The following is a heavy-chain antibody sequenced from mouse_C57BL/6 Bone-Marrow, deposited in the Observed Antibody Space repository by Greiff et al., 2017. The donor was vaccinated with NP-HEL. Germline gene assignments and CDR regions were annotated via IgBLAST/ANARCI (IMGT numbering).Heavy chain of an antibody. V-gene: IGHV14-4*01. CDR3: TTEGDYAMDY. Sequence: LPQSWAELVRPGASVKLSCTASGFNIKDDYMHWVKQRPEQGLDWIGWIDPENGDTAYASKFQGTATITADTSSNTAHLQLSSLTSEDTAVYYCTTEGDYAMDYWGQGNSVTVSS. CDR1: GFNIKDDY. J-gene: IGHJ4*01. CDR2: IDPENGDT.